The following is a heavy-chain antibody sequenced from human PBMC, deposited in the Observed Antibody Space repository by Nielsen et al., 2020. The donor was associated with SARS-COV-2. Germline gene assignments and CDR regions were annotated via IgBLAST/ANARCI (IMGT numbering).Heavy chain of an antibody. CDR2: HGSDDSA. CDR1: GFSFRDYG. V-gene: IGHV3-23*01. Sequence: GESLKISCAASGFSFRDYGMAWVRQAPGKGLEWLSTHGSDDSAHYADSVKGRFTISRDNSKNTLYLQMNSLRAEDTAVYYCARRVWPYYYYMDVWGKGTTVTVSS. CDR3: ARRVWPYYYYMDV. J-gene: IGHJ6*03.